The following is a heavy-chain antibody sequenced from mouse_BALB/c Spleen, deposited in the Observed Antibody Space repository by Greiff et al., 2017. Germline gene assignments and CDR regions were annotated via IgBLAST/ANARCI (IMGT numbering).Heavy chain of an antibody. CDR1: GDSITSGY. V-gene: IGHV3-8*02. Sequence: EVKLQESGPSLVKPSQTLSLTCSVTGDSITSGYWNWIRKFPGNKLEYMGYISYSGSTYYNPSLKSRISITRDTSKNQYYLQLNSVTTEDTATYYCARSYGHGDEGFAYWGQGTLVTVSA. CDR3: ARSYGHGDEGFAY. J-gene: IGHJ3*01. CDR2: ISYSGST. D-gene: IGHD2-2*01.